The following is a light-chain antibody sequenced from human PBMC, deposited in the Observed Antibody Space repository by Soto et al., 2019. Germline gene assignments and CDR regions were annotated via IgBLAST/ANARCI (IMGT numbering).Light chain of an antibody. Sequence: DIVMTQSPDSLTLSPGERATINCKSSQSVLYESNNRNDLAWYQQKAGQPPQLLFSWASTRESGVPDRFSASGSGTDFTLSINSLQAEEVAVYYCQQYYDSPTFGQGTKVEIK. CDR2: WAS. V-gene: IGKV4-1*01. J-gene: IGKJ1*01. CDR3: QQYYDSPT. CDR1: QSVLYESNNRND.